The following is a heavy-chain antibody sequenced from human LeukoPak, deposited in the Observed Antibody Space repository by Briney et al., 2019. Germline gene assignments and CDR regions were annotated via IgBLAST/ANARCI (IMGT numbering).Heavy chain of an antibody. J-gene: IGHJ6*02. CDR1: GGTFSSYT. D-gene: IGHD2-15*01. CDR2: IIPILGIA. Sequence: GSSVKVSCKASGGTFSSYTISWVRQAPGQGLEWMGRIIPILGIANYAQQFQGRVTLTADKSTSTAYMELSSLRSEDTAVYYCATRYCSGGSCPNRPYYYGMDVWGQGTTVTVSS. CDR3: ATRYCSGGSCPNRPYYYGMDV. V-gene: IGHV1-69*02.